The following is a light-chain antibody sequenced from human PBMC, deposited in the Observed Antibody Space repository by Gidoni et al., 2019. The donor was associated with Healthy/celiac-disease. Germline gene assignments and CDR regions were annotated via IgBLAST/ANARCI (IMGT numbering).Light chain of an antibody. Sequence: IQMTQSPPSLSAAEGDEVPITCRASQSISSYLNWYQQKPGKAPKPLIYAASSLQIGVPSRFSGSRSGTEFTLTISSLQPEDFATYYCQQSYNTPPLTFGGGTKVEIK. J-gene: IGKJ4*01. CDR1: QSISSY. CDR3: QQSYNTPPLT. V-gene: IGKV1-39*01. CDR2: AAS.